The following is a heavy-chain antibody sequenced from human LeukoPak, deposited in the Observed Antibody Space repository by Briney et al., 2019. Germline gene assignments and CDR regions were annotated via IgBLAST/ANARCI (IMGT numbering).Heavy chain of an antibody. D-gene: IGHD2-21*02. CDR2: INPNSGGT. CDR1: GYTFTGYY. J-gene: IGHJ4*02. CDR3: ARAPVVVTAICDY. V-gene: IGHV1-2*02. Sequence: ASVKVSCKASGYTFTGYYMHWVRQAPGQGLEWMGWINPNSGGTNYAQKFQGRVTMTRDTSISTAYMELSRLRSDDTAVYYCARAPVVVTAICDYSGQGTLVTVSS.